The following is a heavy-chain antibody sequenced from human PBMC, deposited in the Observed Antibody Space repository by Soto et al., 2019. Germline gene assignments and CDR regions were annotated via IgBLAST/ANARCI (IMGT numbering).Heavy chain of an antibody. CDR2: IYYSGST. V-gene: IGHV4-59*08. Sequence: QVQLQESGPGLVKPSETLSLTCTVSGGSISSYYWSWIRQPPGKGLEWIGYIYYSGSTNYNPSLKSRVTISVDKPKNPFSLKLTSVTRADTGVYYCARTGIKTQLRSPYFFDYWGPGTLVTVSS. CDR3: ARTGIKTQLRSPYFFDY. J-gene: IGHJ4*02. CDR1: GGSISSYY. D-gene: IGHD1-1*01.